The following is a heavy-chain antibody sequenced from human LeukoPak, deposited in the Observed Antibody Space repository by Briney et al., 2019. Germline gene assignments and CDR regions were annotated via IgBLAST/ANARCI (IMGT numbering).Heavy chain of an antibody. CDR2: IYYSGST. D-gene: IGHD2-15*01. V-gene: IGHV4-59*01. CDR1: GGSISSYY. CDR3: ARAGYCSGGSCYSVGYGDYYFDY. J-gene: IGHJ4*02. Sequence: PSETLSLTCTVSGGSISSYYWSWIRQPPGKGLEWIGYIYYSGSTNYNPSLKSRVTISVDTSKNQFSLKLSSVTAADTAVYYCARAGYCSGGSCYSVGYGDYYFDYWGQGTLVTVSS.